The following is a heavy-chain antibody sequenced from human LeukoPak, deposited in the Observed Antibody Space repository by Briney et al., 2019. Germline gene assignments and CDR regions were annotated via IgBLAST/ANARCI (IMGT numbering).Heavy chain of an antibody. J-gene: IGHJ3*02. D-gene: IGHD3-22*01. CDR3: TWGYSYAFKI. V-gene: IGHV3-30*02. Sequence: GGSLRLSCAASGFTLSSSGMHWVRQAPGKGLEWVTFIQYDGSVKYNVDSVKGRFAVTRDNSKNTLYLQVNSLRAEDTAVYYCTWGYSYAFKIWGQGTMVTVSS. CDR1: GFTLSSSG. CDR2: IQYDGSVK.